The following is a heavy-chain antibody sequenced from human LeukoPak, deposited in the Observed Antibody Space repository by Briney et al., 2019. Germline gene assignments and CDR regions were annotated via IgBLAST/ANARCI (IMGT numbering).Heavy chain of an antibody. CDR1: GFTFSNTW. D-gene: IGHD1-26*01. CDR3: AAIPPGAATYDY. CDR2: IKSKNDGRTT. J-gene: IGHJ4*02. V-gene: IGHV3-15*01. Sequence: GGSLRLSCAASGFTFSNTWMSWVRQAPGKGPEWVGRIKSKNDGRTTDYAAPVKGRFNISRDDSENTVYLQMNSLKNEDTALYYCAAIPPGAATYDYWGQGTLVIVSS.